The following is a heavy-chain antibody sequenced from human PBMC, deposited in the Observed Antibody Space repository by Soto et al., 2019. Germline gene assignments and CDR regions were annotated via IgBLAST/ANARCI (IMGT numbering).Heavy chain of an antibody. CDR2: INHSGST. CDR1: GGSFSCYC. Sequence: SETLSLTCAVNGGSFSCYCLSWIRQPPGKGLEWIEEINHSGSTNYNPSLKSRVTISVDTSKNQLSLKLSSVTAEDTAVSYCARALYPWIQLWLLAGWFDPWGQGTLVTVSS. CDR3: ARALYPWIQLWLLAGWFDP. V-gene: IGHV4-34*01. D-gene: IGHD5-18*01. J-gene: IGHJ5*02.